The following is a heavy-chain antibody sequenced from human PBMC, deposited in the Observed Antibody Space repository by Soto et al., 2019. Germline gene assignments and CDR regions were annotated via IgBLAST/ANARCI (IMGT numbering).Heavy chain of an antibody. Sequence: QVQLQESGPGLVKPSETLSLTCTVSGGSISSYYWSWIRQPPGKGLEWIGYIYYSGSTNYNPSLKSRVTISVDTSKNQFSLKLSSVTAADTAVYYCAREDDSSGYDYWGQGTLVTVSS. D-gene: IGHD3-22*01. CDR1: GGSISSYY. V-gene: IGHV4-59*01. CDR3: AREDDSSGYDY. J-gene: IGHJ4*02. CDR2: IYYSGST.